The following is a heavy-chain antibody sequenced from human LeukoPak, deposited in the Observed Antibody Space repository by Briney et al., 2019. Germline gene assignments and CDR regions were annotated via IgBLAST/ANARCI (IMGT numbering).Heavy chain of an antibody. CDR2: INPNSGGT. V-gene: IGHV1-2*04. CDR1: GYTFTGYY. J-gene: IGHJ5*02. Sequence: GASVKVSCKASGYTFTGYYMHWVRQAPGQGLEWMGWINPNSGGTNYAQKFQGWVTMTRDTSISTAYMEVSSLRSDDTAVYYCARGIPRSYCTPIDCNPNWFDPWGQGTLVIVSS. CDR3: ARGIPRSYCTPIDCNPNWFDP. D-gene: IGHD2-8*01.